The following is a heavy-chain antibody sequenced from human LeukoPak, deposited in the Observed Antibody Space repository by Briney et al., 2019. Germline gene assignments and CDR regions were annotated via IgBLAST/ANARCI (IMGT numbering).Heavy chain of an antibody. Sequence: SETLSLTCTVSGGSISSSSYYWGWIRQPPGKGLEWIGSIYYSGSTYYNPSLKSRVTISVDTSKNQFSLKLSSVTAADTAVYYCARDGIAASAAFDIWGQGTMVTVSS. J-gene: IGHJ3*02. D-gene: IGHD6-6*01. CDR3: ARDGIAASAAFDI. CDR1: GGSISSSSYY. CDR2: IYYSGST. V-gene: IGHV4-39*07.